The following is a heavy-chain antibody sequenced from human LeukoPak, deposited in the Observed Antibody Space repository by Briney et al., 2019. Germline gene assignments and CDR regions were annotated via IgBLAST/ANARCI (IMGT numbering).Heavy chain of an antibody. Sequence: SVKVSCKASGYTFTSYDIDWVRQATGQGLEWMGWMYPNSGNTGYAQKFQGRVTMTRNTSISTAYMELSSLRSEDTAVYYCARGKDYGTIFGVVIAYYYYGMDVWGQGTTVTVSS. D-gene: IGHD3-3*01. CDR1: GYTFTSYD. CDR2: MYPNSGNT. J-gene: IGHJ6*02. CDR3: ARGKDYGTIFGVVIAYYYYGMDV. V-gene: IGHV1-8*01.